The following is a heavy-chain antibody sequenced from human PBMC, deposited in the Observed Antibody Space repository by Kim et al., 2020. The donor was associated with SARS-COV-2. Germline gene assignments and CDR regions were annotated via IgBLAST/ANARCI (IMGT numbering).Heavy chain of an antibody. CDR2: INPSGGST. J-gene: IGHJ4*02. V-gene: IGHV1-46*01. D-gene: IGHD3-10*01. Sequence: ASVKVSCKASGYTFTSYYMHWVRQAPGQGLEWMGIINPSGGSTSYAQKFQGRVTMTRDTSTSTVYMELSSLRSEDTAVYYCARDILLWGSGSYYNGLGYWGQGTLVTVSS. CDR3: ARDILLWGSGSYYNGLGY. CDR1: GYTFTSYY.